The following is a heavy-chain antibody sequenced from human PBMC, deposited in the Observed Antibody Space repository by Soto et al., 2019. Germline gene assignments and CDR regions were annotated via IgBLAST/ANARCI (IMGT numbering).Heavy chain of an antibody. CDR3: ARHSAARSYSAYYYYYGMYV. J-gene: IGHJ6*02. CDR2: IYPGDSDT. D-gene: IGHD3-10*01. V-gene: IGHV5-51*01. Sequence: PGESLKISCKGSGYNFTNYWFDWVRQMPGKGLEWMGIIYPGDSDTRYSPSFQGQVTISADKSISTAYLQWSSLKASDTAMYYCARHSAARSYSAYYYYYGMYVWGQGTTVTVSS. CDR1: GYNFTNYW.